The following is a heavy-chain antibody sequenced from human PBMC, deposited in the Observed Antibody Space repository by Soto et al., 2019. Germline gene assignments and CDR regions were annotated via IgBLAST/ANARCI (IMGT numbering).Heavy chain of an antibody. D-gene: IGHD1-1*01. CDR1: RYTFSDYY. V-gene: IGHV1-2*02. CDR3: AREPATAKPEGVDF. CDR2: INPNSGGT. J-gene: IGHJ4*02. Sequence: ASVNVSCESSRYTFSDYYMHWGRQAPGQGLEWMGWINPNSGGTKYAPKFQGGVTMTRDTSITTAYMELSRLRSGDTAVYYCAREPATAKPEGVDFWGQGTLVTVSS.